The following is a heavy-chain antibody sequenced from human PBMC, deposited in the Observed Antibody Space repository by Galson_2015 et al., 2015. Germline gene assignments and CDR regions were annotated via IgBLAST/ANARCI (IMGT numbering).Heavy chain of an antibody. D-gene: IGHD5-12*01. CDR1: GFTFSSYA. CDR3: AKGVDIVATIQNWFDP. CDR2: ISGSGGST. V-gene: IGHV3-23*01. J-gene: IGHJ5*02. Sequence: SLRLSCAASGFTFSSYAMSWVRQAPGKGLEWVSAISGSGGSTYYADSVKGRFTISRDNSKNTLYLQMNSLRAEDTAVYYCAKGVDIVATIQNWFDPWGQGTLVTVSS.